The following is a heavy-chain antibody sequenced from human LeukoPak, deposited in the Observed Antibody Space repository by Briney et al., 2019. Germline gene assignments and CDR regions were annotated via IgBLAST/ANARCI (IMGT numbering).Heavy chain of an antibody. CDR3: ARVGGIVLLPSAIPLPYFDY. D-gene: IGHD2-2*01. CDR1: GFTFSSYA. Sequence: GGSLRLSCAASGFTFSSYAMSWVRQAPGKGLEWVSAISGSGSYTYHADSVKGRFTISKDNSNNTLYLQMNSLRAEDTAVYYCARVGGIVLLPSAIPLPYFDYWGQGTPVTVSS. V-gene: IGHV3-23*01. J-gene: IGHJ4*02. CDR2: ISGSGSYT.